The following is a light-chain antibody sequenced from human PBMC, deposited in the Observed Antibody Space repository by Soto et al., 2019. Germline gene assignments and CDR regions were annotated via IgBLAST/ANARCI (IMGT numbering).Light chain of an antibody. CDR1: SSDIGAYNY. CDR2: EFS. V-gene: IGLV2-8*02. Sequence: QSALTQPPSASRSPGQSVTISCTGTSSDIGAYNYVSWYQQHPGKAPKLMIYEFSKRPSGVPDRFSGSKSGNTASLTVSGLQAEDESDYYCSSYAGSNTWVFGGGTKVTVL. CDR3: SSYAGSNTWV. J-gene: IGLJ3*02.